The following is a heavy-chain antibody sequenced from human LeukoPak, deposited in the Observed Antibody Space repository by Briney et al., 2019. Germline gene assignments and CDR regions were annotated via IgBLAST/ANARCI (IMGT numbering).Heavy chain of an antibody. CDR2: INPNSGGT. CDR1: GYTFTGHY. CDR3: ARTFSGWGNWFDP. D-gene: IGHD6-19*01. Sequence: ASVKVSCKASGYTFTGHYMHWVRQAPGQGLEWMGWINPNSGGTNYAQKFQGRVTMTRDTSISTAYMELSRLRSDDTAVYYCARTFSGWGNWFDPWGQGTLVTVSS. V-gene: IGHV1-2*02. J-gene: IGHJ5*02.